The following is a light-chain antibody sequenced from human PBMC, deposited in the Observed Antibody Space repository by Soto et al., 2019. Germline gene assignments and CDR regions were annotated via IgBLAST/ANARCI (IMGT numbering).Light chain of an antibody. CDR3: QQYNSCSTWT. V-gene: IGKV1-5*01. J-gene: IGKJ1*01. CDR2: DAS. CDR1: QSISSW. Sequence: DIQMTQSPSTLSASVGDRVTITCRASQSISSWLAWYQQKPGKAPKLLIYDASSLESGVPSRFSGSGSGTEFTLTISSLQPDDFATYYCQQYNSCSTWTFGQGTKVEIK.